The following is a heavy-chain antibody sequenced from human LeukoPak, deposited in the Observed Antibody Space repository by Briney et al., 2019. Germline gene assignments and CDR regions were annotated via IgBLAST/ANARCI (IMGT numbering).Heavy chain of an antibody. CDR2: VYYSGST. Sequence: PSETLSLTCIVSGGSISSDYWSWIRQPPGKGLEWIGYVYYSGSTNYNPSLKSRVTISVDTAKNQFSLKVRSVIAADTAVYYCARGVGAAPQWGQGTLVTVSS. CDR3: ARGVGAAPQ. V-gene: IGHV4-59*01. CDR1: GGSISSDY. J-gene: IGHJ4*02. D-gene: IGHD1-26*01.